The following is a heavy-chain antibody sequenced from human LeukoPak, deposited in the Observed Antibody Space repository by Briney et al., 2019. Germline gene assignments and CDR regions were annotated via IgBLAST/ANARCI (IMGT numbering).Heavy chain of an antibody. D-gene: IGHD3-22*01. CDR1: GSTFSSYA. J-gene: IGHJ4*02. CDR2: ISGSGDNT. Sequence: PGGSLRLSGAASGSTFSSYAMSWVRQAPGKGLEGVSGISGSGDNTYYADSVKGRSTISSDNSKNTLEVQVNSLGTEDTAAYYCAKGSYYDSSGSFYFDYWGQGTLVTVSS. CDR3: AKGSYYDSSGSFYFDY. V-gene: IGHV3-23*01.